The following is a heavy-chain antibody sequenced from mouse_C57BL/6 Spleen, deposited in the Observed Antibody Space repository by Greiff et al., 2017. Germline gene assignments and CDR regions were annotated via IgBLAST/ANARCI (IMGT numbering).Heavy chain of an antibody. V-gene: IGHV14-2*01. CDR3: ARWGTVEVDY. J-gene: IGHJ2*01. D-gene: IGHD1-1*01. CDR1: GFNIKDYY. Sequence: EVQLQQSGAELVKPGASVKLSCTASGFNIKDYYMHWVKQRTEQGLEWIGRIDPEDGETKYAPNFQGKATITADTSSNTAYLQLSSLTSEDTAVYYCARWGTVEVDYWGQGTTLTVSS. CDR2: IDPEDGET.